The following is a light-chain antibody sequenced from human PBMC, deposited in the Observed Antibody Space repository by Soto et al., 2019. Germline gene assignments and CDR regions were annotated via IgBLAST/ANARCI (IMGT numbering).Light chain of an antibody. Sequence: ILLTQAPGSLALGPGVGASLSCMASQSVSSSYLAWYQQKPGQAPRLLIYGASSRATGIPDRFSGSGCGTDSAHTISIRVPDDSAVYYCQQYGRPATFGGGTKVDIK. J-gene: IGKJ4*02. CDR2: GAS. V-gene: IGKV3-20*01. CDR3: QQYGRPAT. CDR1: QSVSSSY.